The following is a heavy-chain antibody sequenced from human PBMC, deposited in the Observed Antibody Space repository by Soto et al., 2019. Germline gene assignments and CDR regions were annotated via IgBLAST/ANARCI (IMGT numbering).Heavy chain of an antibody. CDR1: SGPISSRSHY. CDR2: IYYSGTT. CDR3: ARLSASSGYYYGV. D-gene: IGHD3-22*01. V-gene: IGHV4-39*01. J-gene: IGHJ4*02. Sequence: SETLSLTCTVSSGPISSRSHYWDWIRQAPGKGLEWIGNIYYSGTTNYNPSLKSRVTISVDTSKNQFSLKLSSVTAADTAVYYCARLSASSGYYYGVWGQGTLVTVSS.